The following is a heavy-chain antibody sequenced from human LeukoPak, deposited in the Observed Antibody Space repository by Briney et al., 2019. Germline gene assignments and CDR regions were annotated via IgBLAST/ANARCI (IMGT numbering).Heavy chain of an antibody. CDR1: GFTFDDYA. D-gene: IGHD2-2*02. CDR2: ISWNSGSI. Sequence: PGGSLRLSCAASGFTFDDYAMHWVRQAPGKGLEWVSGISWNSGSIGYADSVKGRFTISRDNAKNSLYLQMNSLRAEDTALYYCANDRTEGPATAILDYWGQGTLVTVSS. J-gene: IGHJ4*02. CDR3: ANDRTEGPATAILDY. V-gene: IGHV3-9*01.